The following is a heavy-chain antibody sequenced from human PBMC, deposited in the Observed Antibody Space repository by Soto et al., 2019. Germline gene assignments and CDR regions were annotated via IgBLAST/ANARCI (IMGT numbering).Heavy chain of an antibody. CDR3: AKDRKSSTMVRGTGFWDYMDV. CDR1: GFTFSSYA. Sequence: GGSLRLSCAASGFTFSSYAMSWVRQAPGKGLEWVSAISGSGGSTYYADSVKGRFTISRDNSKNTLYLQMNSLRAEDTAVYYCAKDRKSSTMVRGTGFWDYMDVWGKGTTVTVSS. CDR2: ISGSGGST. J-gene: IGHJ6*03. D-gene: IGHD3-10*01. V-gene: IGHV3-23*01.